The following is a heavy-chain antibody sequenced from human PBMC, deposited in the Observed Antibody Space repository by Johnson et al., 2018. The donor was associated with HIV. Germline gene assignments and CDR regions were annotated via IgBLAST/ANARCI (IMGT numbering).Heavy chain of an antibody. J-gene: IGHJ3*02. D-gene: IGHD3-10*01. CDR2: ISGSGGST. CDR1: GFTFSSYA. CDR3: ARGLLWFGELLEAFDI. Sequence: VQLVESGGGLVQPGGSLRLSCAASGFTFSSYAMSWVRQAPGKGLEWVSTISGSGGSTYYADSVKGRFTISRDNSKNTLYLQMNSLRTEDTAVYYCARGLLWFGELLEAFDIWGQGTMVTVSS. V-gene: IGHV3-23*04.